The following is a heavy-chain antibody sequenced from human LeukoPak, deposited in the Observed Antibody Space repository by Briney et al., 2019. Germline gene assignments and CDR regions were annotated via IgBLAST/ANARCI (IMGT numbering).Heavy chain of an antibody. V-gene: IGHV1-18*01. CDR3: AANGYSSSWYKGGWFDP. CDR1: GYTFTGYG. Sequence: GASVKVSCKASGYTFTGYGISWVRQAPGQGLEWMGWISAYNGNTNYAQKLQGRVTMTTDTSTSTAYMELRSLRSDDTAVYYCAANGYSSSWYKGGWFDPWGQGTLVTVSS. J-gene: IGHJ5*02. D-gene: IGHD6-13*01. CDR2: ISAYNGNT.